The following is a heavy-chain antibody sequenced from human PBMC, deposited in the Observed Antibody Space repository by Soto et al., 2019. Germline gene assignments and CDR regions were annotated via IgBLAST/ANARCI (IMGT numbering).Heavy chain of an antibody. D-gene: IGHD1-26*01. Sequence: SETLSLTCTVSGGSVSSADYFWSWIRQPPGKGLEYIGYIYYSGSTYYTPSLRGRLTISMDSSKNQLSPRLTSVTAADTAVYFCARGERWLQFSANYWGRGTLVTVSS. V-gene: IGHV4-30-4*01. CDR1: GGSVSSADYF. J-gene: IGHJ4*02. CDR3: ARGERWLQFSANY. CDR2: IYYSGST.